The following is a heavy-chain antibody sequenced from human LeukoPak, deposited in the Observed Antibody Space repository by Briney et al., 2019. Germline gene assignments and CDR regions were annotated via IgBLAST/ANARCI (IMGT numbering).Heavy chain of an antibody. J-gene: IGHJ4*02. CDR2: ISSSSSYI. CDR3: AREHSMAEVDY. CDR1: GFTFSSYS. Sequence: GGSLRLSCAASGFTFSSYSMNWVRQAPGKGLEWVSSISSSSSYIYYADSVKGRFTISKDNAKNSLYLQMNSLRAEDTAVYYCAREHSMAEVDYWGQGTLVTVSS. D-gene: IGHD2/OR15-2a*01. V-gene: IGHV3-21*01.